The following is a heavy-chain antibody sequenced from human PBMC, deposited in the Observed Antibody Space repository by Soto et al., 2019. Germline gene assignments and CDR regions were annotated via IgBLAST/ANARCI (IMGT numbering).Heavy chain of an antibody. V-gene: IGHV3-66*01. CDR1: GFTVSSNY. CDR3: ARDQDYYGSGDNAFDI. J-gene: IGHJ3*02. Sequence: GGSMRLSSAASGFTVSSNYVSWVRQAPGKGLEWVSVIYSGGSTYYADSVKGRFTISRDNSKNTLYLQMNSLRAEDTAVYYCARDQDYYGSGDNAFDIWGQGTMVTVSS. D-gene: IGHD3-10*01. CDR2: IYSGGST.